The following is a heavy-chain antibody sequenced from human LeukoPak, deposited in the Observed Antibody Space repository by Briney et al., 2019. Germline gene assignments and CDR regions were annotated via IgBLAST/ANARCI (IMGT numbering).Heavy chain of an antibody. Sequence: SETLSLTCTVSGGSISSYYWSWIRQPPGKGLEWIGYIYYSGSTNYNPSLKSRVTISVDTSKNQFSLKLRSVTAADTAVYYCARFYRAMGDFDYWGPGTLVTVSS. D-gene: IGHD5-18*01. CDR3: ARFYRAMGDFDY. V-gene: IGHV4-59*01. CDR1: GGSISSYY. CDR2: IYYSGST. J-gene: IGHJ4*02.